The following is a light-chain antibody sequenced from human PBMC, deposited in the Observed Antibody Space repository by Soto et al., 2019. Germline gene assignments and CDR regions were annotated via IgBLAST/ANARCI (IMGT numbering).Light chain of an antibody. CDR1: SSDVGGYNY. CDR3: SSYRSTTTPLY. Sequence: QSALTQPASVSGSPGQSITISCTGTSSDVGGYNYVSWYQQHPGKAPKLMIYEVRNRPSGVSNRFSGAKSGHTASLTISGPQSKDEADYYTSSYRSTTTPLYFATGTKLTDL. CDR2: EVR. V-gene: IGLV2-14*01. J-gene: IGLJ1*01.